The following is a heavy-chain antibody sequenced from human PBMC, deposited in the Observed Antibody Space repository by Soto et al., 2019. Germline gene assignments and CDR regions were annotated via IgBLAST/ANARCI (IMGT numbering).Heavy chain of an antibody. D-gene: IGHD3-22*01. CDR1: GFSVSGSY. J-gene: IGHJ3*02. CDR3: ARGDYYDTSGPFSDAFDI. CDR2: IYRGGGT. Sequence: GGSLRLSCAASGFSVSGSYMGWVRQAPGKGLEWVSVIYRGGGTYYVDSVKGRFTISRDNAKNSLYLQMNSLRAEDTAVYYCARGDYYDTSGPFSDAFDIWGQGTMGTVSS. V-gene: IGHV3-53*03.